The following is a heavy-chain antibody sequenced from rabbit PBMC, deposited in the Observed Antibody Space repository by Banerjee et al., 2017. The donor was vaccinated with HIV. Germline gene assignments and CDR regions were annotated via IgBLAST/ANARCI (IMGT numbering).Heavy chain of an antibody. J-gene: IGHJ3*01. V-gene: IGHV1S40*01. Sequence: QSLEESGGDLVKPGASLTLTCTASGFTLSSYWICWVRQAPGKGLELIACIYAVSSSGNTYYASWAKGRFTISKTSSTTVTLQMTSLTAADTATYFCARDKNTYTDGAWIHPLDVWGQGTLVTVS. D-gene: IGHD6-1*01. CDR3: ARDKNTYTDGAWIHPLDV. CDR2: IYAVSSSGNT. CDR1: GFTLSSYW.